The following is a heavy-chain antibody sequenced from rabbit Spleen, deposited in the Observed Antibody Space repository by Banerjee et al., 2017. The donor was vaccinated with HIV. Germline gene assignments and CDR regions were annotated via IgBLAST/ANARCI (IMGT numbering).Heavy chain of an antibody. D-gene: IGHD8-1*01. Sequence: QEHLVESGGGLVKPGASLTLTCTASGFSLSSSYYMCWVRQAPGKGLEWIACIYTGSDVTCYASWAKGRFTITRSTSLDTVTLQLNSLTAADTATYFCARDSYSGGGYGEFNLCGPGTLVTVS. CDR1: GFSLSSSYY. J-gene: IGHJ4*01. CDR2: IYTGSDVT. V-gene: IGHV1S43*01. CDR3: ARDSYSGGGYGEFNL.